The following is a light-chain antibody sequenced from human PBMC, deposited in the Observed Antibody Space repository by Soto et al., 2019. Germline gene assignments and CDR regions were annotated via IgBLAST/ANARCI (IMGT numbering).Light chain of an antibody. CDR1: QSITTN. V-gene: IGKV3-15*01. Sequence: EKVLTQSPVTLSVSLGERATLSCRASQSITTNLAWYQQKPGQAPRLLIFGPSNRATGIPARFSGSGSGTEFSLTISSLQSEDSAIYYCQQYNDWPPLTFGGGTKVEI. CDR3: QQYNDWPPLT. J-gene: IGKJ4*01. CDR2: GPS.